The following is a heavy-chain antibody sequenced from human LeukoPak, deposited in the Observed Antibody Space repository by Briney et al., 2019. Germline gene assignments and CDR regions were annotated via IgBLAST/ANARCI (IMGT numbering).Heavy chain of an antibody. J-gene: IGHJ4*02. CDR1: GYTFTGYY. Sequence: GASVKVSCKASGYTFTGYYMHWVRQAPGQGLEWMGRINPNSGGTNYAQKFQGRVTMTRDTSISTAYMELSRLRSDDTAVYYCARDIYGGSYYFGYWGQGTLVTVSS. V-gene: IGHV1-2*06. CDR3: ARDIYGGSYYFGY. D-gene: IGHD5-12*01. CDR2: INPNSGGT.